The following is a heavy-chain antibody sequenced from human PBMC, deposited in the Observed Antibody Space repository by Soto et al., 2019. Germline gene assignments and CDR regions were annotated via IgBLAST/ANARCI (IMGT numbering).Heavy chain of an antibody. CDR1: GFSLSTSGVG. CDR3: AHKGGGDRILDY. D-gene: IGHD3-16*01. CDR2: IYWDDAK. J-gene: IGHJ4*02. Sequence: QITLKESGPTLVKPTQTLTLTCTFSGFSLSTSGVGVGWIRQPPGKALEWVALIYWDDAKEYSPSLKSRLTNTKDTPKNQVALTMTHMDPVDTATYYCAHKGGGDRILDYWGQGTLVTVSS. V-gene: IGHV2-5*02.